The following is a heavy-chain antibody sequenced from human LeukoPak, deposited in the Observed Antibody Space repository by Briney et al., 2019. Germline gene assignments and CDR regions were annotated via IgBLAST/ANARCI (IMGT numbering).Heavy chain of an antibody. CDR2: IYYSGST. D-gene: IGHD2-2*01. J-gene: IGHJ5*02. Sequence: SETLSLTCTVSGGSISSSSYYWGWIRQPPGKGLEWIGSIYYSGSTYYNPSLKSRVTISVDTSKNQFSLRLSSVTAADTAVYYCARLQYCSGTSCYWFDPWGQGTLVTVSS. CDR3: ARLQYCSGTSCYWFDP. V-gene: IGHV4-39*07. CDR1: GGSISSSSYY.